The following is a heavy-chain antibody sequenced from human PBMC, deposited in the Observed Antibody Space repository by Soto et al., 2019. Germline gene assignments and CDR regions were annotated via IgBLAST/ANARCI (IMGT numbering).Heavy chain of an antibody. V-gene: IGHV3-30-3*01. CDR2: ISYDGSNK. CDR1: GFTFSSYA. J-gene: IGHJ4*02. Sequence: QVQLVESGGGVVQPGRSLRLSCAASGFTFSSYAMHWVRQAPGKGLEWVAVISYDGSNKYYADYVKGRFTISRDNSKNTLYLQMNSLSAEDTAVYYCARDDYDSTGYSDSWGQGTLVTVSS. D-gene: IGHD3-22*01. CDR3: ARDDYDSTGYSDS.